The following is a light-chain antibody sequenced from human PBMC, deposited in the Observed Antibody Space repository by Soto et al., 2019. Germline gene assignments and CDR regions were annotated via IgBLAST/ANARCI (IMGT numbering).Light chain of an antibody. Sequence: QSALTQPASVSGSPGQSITISCTGTSSDVGVFNYVSWYQQHPGRVPKLLIYEVTHRPSGVSDRFSESKSGNTASLTISRVRPEDESTYFCIAYATSSTWVFGGGTKLTVL. CDR3: IAYATSSTWV. CDR1: SSDVGVFNY. J-gene: IGLJ3*02. V-gene: IGLV2-14*03. CDR2: EVT.